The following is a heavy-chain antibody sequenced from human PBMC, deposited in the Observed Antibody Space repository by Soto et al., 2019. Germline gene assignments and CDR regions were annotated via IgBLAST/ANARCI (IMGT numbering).Heavy chain of an antibody. D-gene: IGHD3-10*01. CDR1: GFTFSNNA. CDR3: AKVISTGIHRGYLDY. Sequence: GGSLRLSCAASGFTFSNNAMSWVRQAPGKGLEWVSLIGDSGGMPYYPESVKGRFTISRDTSRNTLYLQMNSLRVEDTAVYYCAKVISTGIHRGYLDYWGQGTLVTVSS. J-gene: IGHJ4*02. V-gene: IGHV3-23*01. CDR2: IGDSGGMP.